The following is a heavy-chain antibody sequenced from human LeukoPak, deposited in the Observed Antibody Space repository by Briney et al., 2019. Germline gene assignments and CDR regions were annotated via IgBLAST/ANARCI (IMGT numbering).Heavy chain of an antibody. J-gene: IGHJ4*02. CDR3: AQDTSGYYAY. Sequence: GGSLRLSCAASGFTFSSYWMQWGRQAPGKGLVWVSRINADGSATIYADSVKGRFTISRDNAKNTLYLQMNSLRAEDTAVYYCAQDTSGYYAYWGQGTLVTVSS. CDR1: GFTFSSYW. D-gene: IGHD3-22*01. V-gene: IGHV3-74*01. CDR2: INADGSAT.